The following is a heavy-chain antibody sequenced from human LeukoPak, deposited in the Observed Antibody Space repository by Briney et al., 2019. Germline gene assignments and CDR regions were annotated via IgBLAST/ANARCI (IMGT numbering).Heavy chain of an antibody. V-gene: IGHV1-3*01. D-gene: IGHD3-10*01. CDR1: GYTFTSYA. CDR2: INAGNGNT. CDR3: ARGITMVRGVMIHDAFDI. Sequence: ASVKVSCKASGYTFTSYAMHWVRQAPGQRLEWMGWINAGNGNTKYLQKFQGRVTITRDTSASTAYMELSSLRSEDTAVYYCARGITMVRGVMIHDAFDIWGQGTMVTVSS. J-gene: IGHJ3*02.